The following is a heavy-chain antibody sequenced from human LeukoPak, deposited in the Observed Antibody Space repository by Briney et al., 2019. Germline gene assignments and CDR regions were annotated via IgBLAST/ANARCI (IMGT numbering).Heavy chain of an antibody. CDR2: MNPNSGNT. V-gene: IGHV1-8*02. D-gene: IGHD3-22*01. CDR1: GYTFTSYA. J-gene: IGHJ6*02. CDR3: ARQVNYYDSSEHYYYYCMDV. Sequence: GASVKVSCKASGYTFTSYAMNWVRQAPGQGLEWMGWMNPNSGNTGYAQKFQGRVTMTRNTSISTAYMELSSLRSEDTAVYYCARQVNYYDSSEHYYYYCMDVWGQGTTVTVSS.